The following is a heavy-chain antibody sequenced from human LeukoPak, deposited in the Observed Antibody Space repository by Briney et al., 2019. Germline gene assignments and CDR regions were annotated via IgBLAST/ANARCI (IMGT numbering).Heavy chain of an antibody. D-gene: IGHD2-21*02. CDR1: GYTFTGYH. J-gene: IGHJ3*02. CDR3: ARDGDYCGGDCYPDVFDI. CDR2: INPSGGST. Sequence: ASVKVSCKGSGYTFTGYHVHWVRQAPGQGLEWMGIINPSGGSTSYAQKFQGRVTMTRDTSTSTVYMELSSLRSEGTAVYYCARDGDYCGGDCYPDVFDIWGQGTMVTVSS. V-gene: IGHV1-46*01.